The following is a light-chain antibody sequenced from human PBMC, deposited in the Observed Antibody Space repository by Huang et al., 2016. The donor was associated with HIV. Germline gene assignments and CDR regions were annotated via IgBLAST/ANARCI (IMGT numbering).Light chain of an antibody. CDR1: QSVSSSY. V-gene: IGKV3-20*01. J-gene: IGKJ4*01. CDR2: GAS. CDR3: QQYGSPLT. Sequence: EIVLTQSPGTLSLSPGERATPSCRASQSVSSSYLAWYHQKPGPAPRLLMYGASSRATGIPDRFSGSGSGTDFTLTISRLEPEDFAVYYCQQYGSPLTFGGGTKVEIK.